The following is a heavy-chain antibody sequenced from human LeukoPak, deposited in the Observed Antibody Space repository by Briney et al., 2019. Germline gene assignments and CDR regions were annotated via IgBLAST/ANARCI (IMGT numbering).Heavy chain of an antibody. D-gene: IGHD5-18*01. CDR2: IYYSGST. CDR3: AKLSRANTYTYFSD. CDR1: GGSISSYY. V-gene: IGHV4-59*01. J-gene: IGHJ4*02. Sequence: SGTLSLTCTVSGGSISSYYWSWIRQPPGKGLEWIGYIYYSGSTNYNPSLKSRVTVSVDTSKNQFSLKLSSVTAADTAVYYCAKLSRANTYTYFSDWGQGTLVTVSS.